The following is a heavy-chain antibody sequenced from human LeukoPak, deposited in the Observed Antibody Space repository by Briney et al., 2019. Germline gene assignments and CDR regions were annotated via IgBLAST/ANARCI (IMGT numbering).Heavy chain of an antibody. CDR1: GGSISSGNYY. J-gene: IGHJ5*02. Sequence: SETLSLTCTVSGGSISSGNYYWSWIRQPAGKGLEWIGYISHTGSTYYNPSLKSRVTISIDRSKNQFSLKVSSVTVADTAVYYCARDLGGHDRWGQGTLVTVSS. D-gene: IGHD3-16*01. CDR3: ARDLGGHDR. CDR2: ISHTGST. V-gene: IGHV4-61*10.